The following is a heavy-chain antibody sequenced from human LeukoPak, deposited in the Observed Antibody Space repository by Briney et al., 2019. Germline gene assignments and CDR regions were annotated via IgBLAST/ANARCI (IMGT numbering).Heavy chain of an antibody. D-gene: IGHD5-18*01. J-gene: IGHJ6*02. CDR3: ARDAVDTANAV. Sequence: GRSLRLSCAASGFTFSSYAMHWVRQAPGKGLVWVSHINSDGSITSYADSVKGQFTISRDNAKNTLYLQMNSLRAEDTAVYYCARDAVDTANAVWGQGTTVTVSS. CDR2: INSDGSIT. V-gene: IGHV3-74*01. CDR1: GFTFSSYA.